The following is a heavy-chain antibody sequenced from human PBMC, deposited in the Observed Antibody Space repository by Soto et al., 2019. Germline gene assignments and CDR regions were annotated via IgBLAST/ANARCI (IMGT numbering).Heavy chain of an antibody. CDR1: GDSFAGFW. CDR3: ARQHPLDSRVWFT. Sequence: LWDSLKISCKVSGDSFAGFWIGWVRQMPGKGLEWLGSIYPRDSDTRYSPSFQGQVTISADKSLSTAYLQWNSLQASDTAIYYCARQHPLDSRVWFTWGQGTLVTVSS. D-gene: IGHD6-19*01. CDR2: IYPRDSDT. J-gene: IGHJ4*02. V-gene: IGHV5-51*01.